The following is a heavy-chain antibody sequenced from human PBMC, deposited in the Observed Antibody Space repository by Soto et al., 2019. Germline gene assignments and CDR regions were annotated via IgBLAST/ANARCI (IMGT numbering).Heavy chain of an antibody. J-gene: IGHJ4*02. Sequence: ASVKVSCKASGYTFTSYDINWVRQATGQGLEWMGWMNPNSGNTDYAQKLQGRVTMTRDTSTSTAYMELRSLRSDDTALYYCARSPANMAIAVAGTLDHWGQGTLVTVSS. CDR2: MNPNSGNT. CDR1: GYTFTSYD. V-gene: IGHV1-8*01. CDR3: ARSPANMAIAVAGTLDH. D-gene: IGHD6-13*01.